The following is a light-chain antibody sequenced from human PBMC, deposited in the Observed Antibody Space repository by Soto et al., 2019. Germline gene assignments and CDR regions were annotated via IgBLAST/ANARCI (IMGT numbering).Light chain of an antibody. J-gene: IGLJ1*01. CDR3: KSYAGSKPYV. Sequence: QSSLTQPPSASGSPGQSVTISCTGTKNDVGFYDFVSWYQHHPGKAPRLIIYEVVQRPSGVPDRFSGSKSGNTASLTVSGLQAADEADYFCKSYAGSKPYVVGSGTKVTVL. CDR1: KNDVGFYDF. V-gene: IGLV2-8*01. CDR2: EVV.